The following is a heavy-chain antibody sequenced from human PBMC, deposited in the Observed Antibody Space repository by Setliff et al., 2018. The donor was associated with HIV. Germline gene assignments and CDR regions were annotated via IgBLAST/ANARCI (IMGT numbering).Heavy chain of an antibody. Sequence: GASVKVSCKASGYTFTNYGISWVRQAPGQGLEWIGGIIPIFNTANYAQKFQGRVTITADESTSTAYMELSGLRSEDTAVYFCARVDPCRGGDCYENHYYYFMDVWGRGTTVTVSS. D-gene: IGHD2-21*02. CDR1: GYTFTNYG. CDR3: ARVDPCRGGDCYENHYYYFMDV. CDR2: IIPIFNTA. J-gene: IGHJ6*03. V-gene: IGHV1-69*13.